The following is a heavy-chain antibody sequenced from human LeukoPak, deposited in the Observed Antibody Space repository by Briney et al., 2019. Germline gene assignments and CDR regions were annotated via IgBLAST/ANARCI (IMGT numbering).Heavy chain of an antibody. J-gene: IGHJ4*02. CDR3: AKLLVLRFLEWSGPFDY. CDR2: ISGSGGST. CDR1: GFTSSSYA. V-gene: IGHV3-23*01. D-gene: IGHD3-3*01. Sequence: PGGSLRLSCAASGFTSSSYAMSWVRQAPGKGLEWVSAISGSGGSTYYADSVKGRFTISRDNSKNTLYLQMNSLRAEDTAVYYCAKLLVLRFLEWSGPFDYWGQGTLVTVSS.